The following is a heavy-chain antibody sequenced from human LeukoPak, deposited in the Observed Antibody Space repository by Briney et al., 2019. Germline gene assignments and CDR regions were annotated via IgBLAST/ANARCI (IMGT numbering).Heavy chain of an antibody. CDR1: GYSFASYW. D-gene: IGHD2-2*01. Sequence: GTLKISCKGSGYSFASYWIAWVRQMPGKGLEWMVIIYPGDSDTRYSPSFQGQVTISADKSISTAYLQWSSLKASDTAIYYCARQWGDCSSTSCYSAYWGQGTLVTVSS. CDR2: IYPGDSDT. CDR3: ARQWGDCSSTSCYSAY. J-gene: IGHJ4*02. V-gene: IGHV5-51*01.